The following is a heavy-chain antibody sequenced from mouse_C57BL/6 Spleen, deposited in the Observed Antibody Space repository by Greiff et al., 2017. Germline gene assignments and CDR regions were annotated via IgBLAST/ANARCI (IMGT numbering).Heavy chain of an antibody. CDR1: GYTFTEYT. Sequence: QVQLQQSGAELVKPGASVKLSCKASGYTFTEYTIHWVKQRSGQGLEWIGWFYPGSGSIKYTEKFKDKATLTADKSSSTVYMELSRLTSEDSAVYFCARHEDEGDGYSYYAMDYWGQGTSVTVSS. CDR2: FYPGSGSI. J-gene: IGHJ4*01. D-gene: IGHD2-3*01. V-gene: IGHV1-62-2*01. CDR3: ARHEDEGDGYSYYAMDY.